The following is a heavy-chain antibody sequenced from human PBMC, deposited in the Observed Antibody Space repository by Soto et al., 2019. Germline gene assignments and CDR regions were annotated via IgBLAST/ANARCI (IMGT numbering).Heavy chain of an antibody. CDR3: ARGGLEQWLAQDH. V-gene: IGHV3-23*01. CDR1: GFPFWTYS. D-gene: IGHD6-19*01. CDR2: ISGSGTAT. Sequence: GGSLRLSCEASGFPFWTYSMSWVRQAPRKGLEWVSGISGSGTATYYTDSVKGRFTVSRDNSKDTLFLQMNTLRVEDTAVYYCARGGLEQWLAQDHWGQGTLVTVSS. J-gene: IGHJ4*02.